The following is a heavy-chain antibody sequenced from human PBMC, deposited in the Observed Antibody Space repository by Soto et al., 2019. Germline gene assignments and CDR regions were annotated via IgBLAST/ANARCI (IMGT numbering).Heavy chain of an antibody. CDR2: VSSSSGTL. D-gene: IGHD3-9*01. CDR3: ARVLRGYYHMDV. V-gene: IGHV3-48*01. J-gene: IGHJ6*03. CDR1: GFTFSSYS. Sequence: EVQLVESGGGLVQPGGSLILSCAASGFTFSSYSMNWVRQAPGKGLEWVSYVSSSSGTLYYADSVKRRFTISRDNAKNSLYLLMNSLRAEDTAVYYCARVLRGYYHMDVWGKGTTVTVSS.